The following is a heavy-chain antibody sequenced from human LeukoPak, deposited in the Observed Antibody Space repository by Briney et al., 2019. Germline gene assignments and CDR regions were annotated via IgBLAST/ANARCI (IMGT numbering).Heavy chain of an antibody. CDR3: AADNRDPKYYDFWSGYYPLHYYGMDV. CDR2: ISGSGGST. V-gene: IGHV3-23*01. CDR1: GFTFSSYA. D-gene: IGHD3-3*01. Sequence: GGSLRLSCAASGFTFSSYAMSWVRQAPGKGLEWVSAISGSGGSTYYADSVKGRFTISRDNSKNTLYLQMNSLRAEDTAVYYCAADNRDPKYYDFWSGYYPLHYYGMDVWGQGTTVTVSS. J-gene: IGHJ6*02.